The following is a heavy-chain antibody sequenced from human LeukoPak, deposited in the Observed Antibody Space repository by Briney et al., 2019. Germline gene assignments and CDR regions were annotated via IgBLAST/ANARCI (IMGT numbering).Heavy chain of an antibody. Sequence: GGSLRLSCAASGFSFSGYGMHWVRQDPGKGLEWVAFIRKDGSDKYYADSVKGRFTISRDSSKNMVYLQMNSLRAEDTAVYYCAKDSNWAFDYWGQGTLVSVSS. V-gene: IGHV3-30*02. D-gene: IGHD7-27*01. CDR2: IRKDGSDK. CDR1: GFSFSGYG. J-gene: IGHJ4*02. CDR3: AKDSNWAFDY.